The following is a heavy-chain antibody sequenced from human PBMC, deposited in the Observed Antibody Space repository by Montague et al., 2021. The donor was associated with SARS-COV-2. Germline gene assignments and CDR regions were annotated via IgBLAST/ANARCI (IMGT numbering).Heavy chain of an antibody. V-gene: IGHV4-39*07. J-gene: IGHJ2*01. CDR2: VHYSGGS. CDR3: ARTIVVVSAASRYFDL. Sequence: SETLSLTCSVSGVSISSSGYYWGWVRQPPGKGLEWIGSVHYSGGSNYNPSLKSRVTISVDTSKTQFSLKLNSVTAADTAVYYCARTIVVVSAASRYFDLWGRGTLVTVSS. D-gene: IGHD2-2*01. CDR1: GVSISSSGYY.